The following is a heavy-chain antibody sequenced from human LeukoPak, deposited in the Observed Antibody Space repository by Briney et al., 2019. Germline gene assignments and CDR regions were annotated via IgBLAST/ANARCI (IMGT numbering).Heavy chain of an antibody. D-gene: IGHD6-19*01. V-gene: IGHV3-66*02. CDR2: IYSVGST. Sequence: GGSLRLSCAASGFTVNSNYMTWVRRAPGKGLEWVSVIYSVGSTYYADSVRGRFTISRDNSKNTLYLQMNSLRAEDTAIYYCARNPSYSSSLYSGQGTLVTVSS. CDR3: ARNPSYSSSLY. CDR1: GFTVNSNY. J-gene: IGHJ4*02.